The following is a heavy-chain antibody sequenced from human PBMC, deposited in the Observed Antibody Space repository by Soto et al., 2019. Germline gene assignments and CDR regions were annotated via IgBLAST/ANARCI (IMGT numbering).Heavy chain of an antibody. V-gene: IGHV1-69*06. J-gene: IGHJ6*02. CDR3: AKSWGGEIYYYYYAMDV. CDR1: GGYSNIRQTLTSYL. Sequence: QVQVVRSGAGLKGPGSSGTVFGRAFGGYSNIRQTLTSYLTIWVRKPPEKGLEWMGGIIPLFGTTNYAQRFQGRVTITADKSTSTTYLELNNVTSDDTAVYYCAKSWGGEIYYYYYAMDVWGQGTTVTVSS. CDR2: IIPLFGTT. D-gene: IGHD3-16*01.